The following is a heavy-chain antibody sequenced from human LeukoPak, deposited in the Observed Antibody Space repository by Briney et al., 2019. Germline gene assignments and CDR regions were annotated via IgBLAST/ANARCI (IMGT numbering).Heavy chain of an antibody. V-gene: IGHV3-23*01. Sequence: GGSLRLSCAASGFTVSSNYMSWARQAPGKGLEWVSAISGSGGSTYYADSVKGRFTISRDNSKNTLYLQMNSLRAEDTAVYYCAKDEAVAALYYFDYWGQGTLVTVSS. CDR1: GFTVSSNY. CDR2: ISGSGGST. CDR3: AKDEAVAALYYFDY. D-gene: IGHD6-19*01. J-gene: IGHJ4*02.